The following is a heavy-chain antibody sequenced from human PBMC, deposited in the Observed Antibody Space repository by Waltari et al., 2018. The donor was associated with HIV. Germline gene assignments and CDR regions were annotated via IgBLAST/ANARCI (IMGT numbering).Heavy chain of an antibody. CDR1: GGSISSYW. D-gene: IGHD2-8*01. CDR2: VAYSGST. Sequence: QVQLQESGPGLVKPSGTLSLTCPVSGGSISSYWWSLLRQPPGEGLEWVGCVAYSGSTDYNPSLKSRVTISVDTSKNQFSLKLSSVTAADTAVYYCARGGCVNGVCYRGLLDSWGQGTLVTVSS. V-gene: IGHV4-59*01. J-gene: IGHJ4*02. CDR3: ARGGCVNGVCYRGLLDS.